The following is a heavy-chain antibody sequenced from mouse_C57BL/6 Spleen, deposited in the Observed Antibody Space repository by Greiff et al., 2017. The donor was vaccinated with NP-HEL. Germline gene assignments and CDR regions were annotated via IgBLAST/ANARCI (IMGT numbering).Heavy chain of an antibody. V-gene: IGHV1-53*01. D-gene: IGHD2-4*01. CDR1: GYTFTSYW. CDR2: INPSNGGT. CDR3: ARYDYSYYCDY. J-gene: IGHJ2*01. Sequence: QVHVKQTGTELVKPGASVKLSCKASGYTFTSYWMHWVKQRPGQGLEWIENINPSNGGTNYNEKFKSKATLTVDKSSSTAYMQLSSLTSEDSAVYYCARYDYSYYCDYWGQGTTLTVSS.